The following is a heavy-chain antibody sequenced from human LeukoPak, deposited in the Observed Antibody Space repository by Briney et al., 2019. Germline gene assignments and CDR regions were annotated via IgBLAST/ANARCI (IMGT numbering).Heavy chain of an antibody. CDR3: ARVPGYSGYDLAWDY. D-gene: IGHD5-12*01. J-gene: IGHJ4*02. V-gene: IGHV1-2*02. Sequence: GASVKVSCKASGYTFTGYCMHWVRQAPGQGLEWMGWINPNSGGTNYAQKFQGRVTMTRDTSISTAYMELNSLRSDDTAVYYCARVPGYSGYDLAWDYWGQGTLVTVSS. CDR2: INPNSGGT. CDR1: GYTFTGYC.